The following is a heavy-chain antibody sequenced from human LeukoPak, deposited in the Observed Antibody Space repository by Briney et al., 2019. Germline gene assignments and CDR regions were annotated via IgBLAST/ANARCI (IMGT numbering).Heavy chain of an antibody. J-gene: IGHJ4*02. Sequence: PSETLSLTCTVSGGSISSSSYYWGWIRQPPGKGLEWIGSIYYSGSTYYNPSLKSRVTISVDTSKNQFSLKLSSVTAADTAVYYCAGPRGVVPAARNPPFYYWGQGTLVTVSS. CDR3: AGPRGVVPAARNPPFYY. D-gene: IGHD2-2*01. V-gene: IGHV4-39*07. CDR1: GGSISSSSYY. CDR2: IYYSGST.